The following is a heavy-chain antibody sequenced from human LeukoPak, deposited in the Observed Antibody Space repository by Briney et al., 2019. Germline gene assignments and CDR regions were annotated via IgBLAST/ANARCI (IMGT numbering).Heavy chain of an antibody. CDR2: VSGYNGNA. CDR1: GYTYADFG. D-gene: IGHD3-3*01. Sequence: GASVKVSCKASGYTYADFGISWVRQAPGQGLEWMGWVSGYNGNANYAKRFQGRVTMTTDTSTTTAYMELRSLRSDDTAMYYCARVLGESTYDSFWSGYYPYFDYWGQGTLVTVSS. CDR3: ARVLGESTYDSFWSGYYPYFDY. V-gene: IGHV1-18*01. J-gene: IGHJ4*02.